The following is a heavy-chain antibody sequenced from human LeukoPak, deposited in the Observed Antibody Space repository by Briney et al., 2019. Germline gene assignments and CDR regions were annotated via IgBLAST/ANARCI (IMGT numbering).Heavy chain of an antibody. V-gene: IGHV3-21*01. D-gene: IGHD3-9*01. Sequence: GGSLRLSCAASGFTFSSYSMNWVRQAPGKGLEWVSSISSSSSYIYYADSVKGRFTISRDNAKNSLYLQMNSLRAEDTAVYYCARDDYDILPGYYEEFDYWGQGTLVTVSS. J-gene: IGHJ4*02. CDR2: ISSSSSYI. CDR1: GFTFSSYS. CDR3: ARDDYDILPGYYEEFDY.